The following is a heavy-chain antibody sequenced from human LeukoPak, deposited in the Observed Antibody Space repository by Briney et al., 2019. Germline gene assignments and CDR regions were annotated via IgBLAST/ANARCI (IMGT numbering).Heavy chain of an antibody. J-gene: IGHJ4*02. Sequence: GGSLRLSCAASGFTFTSYWMTWVRQAPGKGLEWVSVIYSGGSTYYADSVKGRFTISRDNSKNTLYLQMNSLRAEDTAVYYCARDRYSSGWSDYWGQGTLVTVSS. CDR3: ARDRYSSGWSDY. CDR1: GFTFTSYW. D-gene: IGHD6-19*01. CDR2: IYSGGST. V-gene: IGHV3-53*01.